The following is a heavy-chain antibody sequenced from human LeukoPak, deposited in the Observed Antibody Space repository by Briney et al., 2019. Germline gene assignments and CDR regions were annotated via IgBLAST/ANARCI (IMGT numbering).Heavy chain of an antibody. CDR1: GFTFSSYA. CDR3: ARGGYHDSCGYGWGAFDI. J-gene: IGHJ3*02. D-gene: IGHD3-22*01. CDR2: ISGSGGST. Sequence: GGSLRLSCAASGFTFSSYAMSWVRQAPGKGLEWVSAISGSGGSTYYADSVKGRFTISRDNSKNTLYLQMNSLRGDDTAVYYCARGGYHDSCGYGWGAFDIWGQGTMVTVSS. V-gene: IGHV3-23*01.